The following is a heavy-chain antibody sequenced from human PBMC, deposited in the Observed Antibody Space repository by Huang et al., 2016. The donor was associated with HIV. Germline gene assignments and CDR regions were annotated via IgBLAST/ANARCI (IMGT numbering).Heavy chain of an antibody. V-gene: IGHV3-9*01. CDR1: GFTFDDSA. D-gene: IGHD3-22*01. Sequence: EVQLVESGGGLVQPGRSLRLSCAASGFTFDDSAFHWVRQAPGKGMDWVSCINWNSGNIGYADSVKGRFTISRDNAKNSLFLQMTSLRAEDTAFYYCAKDMTSYYDSSDSFDYWGQGTLVTISS. CDR2: INWNSGNI. CDR3: AKDMTSYYDSSDSFDY. J-gene: IGHJ4*02.